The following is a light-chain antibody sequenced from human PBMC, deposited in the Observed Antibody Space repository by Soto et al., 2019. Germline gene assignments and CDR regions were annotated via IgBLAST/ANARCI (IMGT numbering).Light chain of an antibody. Sequence: QSVLTQPPSASGTPGQRVTISCSGSSSNIGSNTVNWYQQLPGTAPKLLIYSNNQRPSGVPDRFSGSKSGTSASLAISGLQSEDKADYYCAAWDDSLNGSFGGGTKLTVL. CDR2: SNN. V-gene: IGLV1-44*01. CDR1: SSNIGSNT. J-gene: IGLJ2*01. CDR3: AAWDDSLNGS.